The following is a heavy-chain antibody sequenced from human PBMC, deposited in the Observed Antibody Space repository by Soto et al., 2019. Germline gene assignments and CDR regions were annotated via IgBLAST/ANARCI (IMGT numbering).Heavy chain of an antibody. CDR3: AHSAGIAADPGYNWFDP. V-gene: IGHV2-5*01. Sequence: KSGPTLVNPTQTLTLTCTFSGFSLSTSGVGVGWIRQPPGKALEWLALIYWNDDKRYSPSLKSRLTITKDTSKNQVVLTMTNMDPVDTATYYCAHSAGIAADPGYNWFDPWGQGTLVTVSS. J-gene: IGHJ5*02. CDR1: GFSLSTSGVG. CDR2: IYWNDDK. D-gene: IGHD6-13*01.